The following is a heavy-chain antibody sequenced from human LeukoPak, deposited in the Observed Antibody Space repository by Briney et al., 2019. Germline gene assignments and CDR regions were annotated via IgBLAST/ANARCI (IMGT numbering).Heavy chain of an antibody. V-gene: IGHV3-30*02. J-gene: IGHJ4*02. CDR1: GFTLSSYG. CDR3: AKDAAITMVRGVYFDY. Sequence: RGGSLRLSSAASGFTLSSYGMHWVRQAPSKGLEWVAFIRYDGSKKYYADSVKGRFTISRDNSKNTLYLQMNSLRAEDTAVYYCAKDAAITMVRGVYFDYWGQGTLVTVSS. D-gene: IGHD3-10*01. CDR2: IRYDGSKK.